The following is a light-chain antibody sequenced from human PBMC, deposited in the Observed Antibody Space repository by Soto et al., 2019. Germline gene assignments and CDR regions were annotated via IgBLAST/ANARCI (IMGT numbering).Light chain of an antibody. CDR3: QSYDRSLSGSV. CDR2: GNT. CDR1: SSNIGARYD. J-gene: IGLJ2*01. Sequence: QSVLTQPPSVSGAPGQRVTISCTGSSSNIGARYDVHWYQQLPGTAPKLLIYGNTNRPSGVPDRFSGSKSGTSASLAITGLQAEDEADYYCQSYDRSLSGSVFGGGTKLPVL. V-gene: IGLV1-40*01.